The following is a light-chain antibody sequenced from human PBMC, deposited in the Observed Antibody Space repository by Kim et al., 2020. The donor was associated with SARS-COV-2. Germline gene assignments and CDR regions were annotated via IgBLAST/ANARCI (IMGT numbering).Light chain of an antibody. CDR1: QGIANN. CDR3: QQYAGYPRT. CDR2: AAS. Sequence: ASVGDRVLITCRASQGIANNGALFQQKPGKAPKSLVYAASSLESGVPSRFSGSGSGTDFILTISSLQPEDYATYYCQQYAGYPRTFGQGTKVDIK. J-gene: IGKJ1*01. V-gene: IGKV1-16*01.